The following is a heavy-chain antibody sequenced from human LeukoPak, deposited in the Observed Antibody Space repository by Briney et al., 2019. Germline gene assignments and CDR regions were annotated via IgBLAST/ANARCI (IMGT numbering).Heavy chain of an antibody. CDR2: TSGSGGST. D-gene: IGHD3-16*02. V-gene: IGHV3-23*01. Sequence: GASLRLSCAASGFTFSSYAMSWVRQAPGKGLEWVSATSGSGGSTYYADSVKGRFTISRDNSKNTLYLQMNSLRAEDTAVYYCAKDGPPVSAMDVWGQGTTVTVSS. J-gene: IGHJ6*02. CDR1: GFTFSSYA. CDR3: AKDGPPVSAMDV.